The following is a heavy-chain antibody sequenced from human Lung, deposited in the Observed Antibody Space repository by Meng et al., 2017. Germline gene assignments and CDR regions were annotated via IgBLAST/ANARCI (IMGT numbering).Heavy chain of an antibody. CDR3: ARGPTTMAHDFDY. D-gene: IGHD4-11*01. V-gene: IGHV4-34*01. CDR1: GGSFSDYY. CDR2: INHSRST. J-gene: IGHJ4*02. Sequence: QVQLQQWGAGLLKPSATLSLTCVVSGGSFSDYYWSWIRQPPGKGLEWIGEINHSRSTNYNPSLESRATISVDTSQNNLSLKLSSVTAADSAVYYCARGPTTMAHDFDYWGQGTLVTVSS.